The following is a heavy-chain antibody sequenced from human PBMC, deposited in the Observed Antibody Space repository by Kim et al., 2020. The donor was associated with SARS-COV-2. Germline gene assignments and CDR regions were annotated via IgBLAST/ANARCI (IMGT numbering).Heavy chain of an antibody. CDR2: IYYSGST. V-gene: IGHV4-59*01. Sequence: SETLSLTCTVSGGSISSYYWSWIRQPPGKGLEWIGYIYYSGSTNYNPSLKSRVTISVDTSKNQFSLKLSSVTAADTAVYYCARGPFSGSYYDGFDYWGQGTLVTVSS. D-gene: IGHD1-26*01. CDR1: GGSISSYY. J-gene: IGHJ4*02. CDR3: ARGPFSGSYYDGFDY.